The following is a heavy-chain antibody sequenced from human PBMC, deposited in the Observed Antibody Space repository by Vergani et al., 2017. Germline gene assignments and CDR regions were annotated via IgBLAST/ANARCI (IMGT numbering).Heavy chain of an antibody. CDR3: ARDLMRAKDSSGYRDTQFDY. V-gene: IGHV1-69*06. Sequence: QVQLVQSGAEVKKPGSSVKVSCKASGGTFSSYAISWVRQAPGQGLEWMGGIIPIFGTANYEQKFQGSVTITEDKSTGTAYMELSSLRSEDTAVYYCARDLMRAKDSSGYRDTQFDYWGQGTLVTVSS. J-gene: IGHJ4*02. CDR2: IIPIFGTA. CDR1: GGTFSSYA. D-gene: IGHD3-22*01.